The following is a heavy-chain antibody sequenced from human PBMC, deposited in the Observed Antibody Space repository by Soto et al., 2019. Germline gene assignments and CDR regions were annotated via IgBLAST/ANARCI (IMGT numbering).Heavy chain of an antibody. V-gene: IGHV1-46*01. J-gene: IGHJ3*02. D-gene: IGHD3-10*01. CDR2: INPRGGST. Sequence: QVQLVQSGAEVKKPGASVKVSCKASGYTFTSYYMHWVRQAPGQGLEWMGIINPRGGSTSYAQKFEGRVTITWDTSTSSVYMELSSMRSEDTAVYYCARAMVDAFDIWGQGTMGTVSS. CDR1: GYTFTSYY. CDR3: ARAMVDAFDI.